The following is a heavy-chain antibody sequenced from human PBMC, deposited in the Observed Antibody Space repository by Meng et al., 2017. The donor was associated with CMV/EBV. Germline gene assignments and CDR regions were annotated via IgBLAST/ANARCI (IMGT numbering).Heavy chain of an antibody. J-gene: IGHJ6*02. Sequence: SETLSLTCTVSGGSVSSGSYYWSWIRQPPGKGLEWIGYIYYSGGTNYNPFLKSRVTISVDTSKNQFSLKLSSVTAADTAVYYCAREDLAAAGLYGMDVWGQGTTVTVSS. CDR1: GGSVSSGSYY. V-gene: IGHV4-61*01. CDR3: AREDLAAAGLYGMDV. CDR2: IYYSGGT. D-gene: IGHD6-13*01.